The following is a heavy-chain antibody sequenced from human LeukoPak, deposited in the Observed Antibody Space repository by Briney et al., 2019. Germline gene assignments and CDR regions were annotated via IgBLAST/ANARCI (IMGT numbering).Heavy chain of an antibody. V-gene: IGHV3-30-3*01. CDR2: ISYDGSNK. J-gene: IGHJ4*02. CDR3: ARGTTVTNDYFDY. CDR1: GFTFSSYA. D-gene: IGHD4-17*01. Sequence: GGSLRLSCAASGFTFSSYAMHWVRQAPGKGLEWVAVISYDGSNKYYADSVKGRFTISRDNSKNTLYLQMNSLRAEDTAVYYCARGTTVTNDYFDYWGQGTLVTVSS.